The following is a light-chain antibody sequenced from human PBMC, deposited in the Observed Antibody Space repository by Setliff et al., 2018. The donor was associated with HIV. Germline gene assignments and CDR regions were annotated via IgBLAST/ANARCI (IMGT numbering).Light chain of an antibody. J-gene: IGLJ1*01. CDR3: CSYAGTITFYV. Sequence: QSALPQPASVSGSPGQSITISCTGTSSDVGGYNLVSWHQHHPGKAPKLMISEVSKRPSGVSNRFSGSRSGNTASLTISGLQAEDEADYYCCSYAGTITFYVFGTGTKVTVL. V-gene: IGLV2-23*02. CDR2: EVS. CDR1: SSDVGGYNL.